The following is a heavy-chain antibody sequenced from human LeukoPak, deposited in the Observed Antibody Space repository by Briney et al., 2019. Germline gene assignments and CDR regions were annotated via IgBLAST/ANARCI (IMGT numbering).Heavy chain of an antibody. CDR1: GYTLTELS. D-gene: IGHD6-19*01. CDR2: FDPEGGET. Sequence: RASVKVSCKVSGYTLTELSMHWVRQAPGKGLEWMGGFDPEGGETIYAQKFQGRVTMTEDTSTDTAYMELSSLRSEDTAVYYCAGDIAVAGYEGDYWGQGTLVTVSS. V-gene: IGHV1-24*01. CDR3: AGDIAVAGYEGDY. J-gene: IGHJ4*02.